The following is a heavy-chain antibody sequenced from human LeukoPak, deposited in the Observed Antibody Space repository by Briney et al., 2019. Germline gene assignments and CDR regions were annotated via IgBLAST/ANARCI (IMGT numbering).Heavy chain of an antibody. CDR3: TRRHYYYYMDV. CDR1: GFTFSGSA. V-gene: IGHV3-73*01. Sequence: GGSLRLSCAASGFTFSGSAMHWVRQASGKGLECVGRIRSKANSYATAYAASVKGRFTISRDDSKNTAYLQMNSLKTEDTAVYYCTRRHYYYYMDVWGKGTTVTVSS. CDR2: IRSKANSYAT. J-gene: IGHJ6*03.